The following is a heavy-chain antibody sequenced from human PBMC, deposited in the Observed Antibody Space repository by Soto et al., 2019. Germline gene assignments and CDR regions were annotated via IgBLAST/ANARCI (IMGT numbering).Heavy chain of an antibody. J-gene: IGHJ4*02. CDR2: SSATGAGT. D-gene: IGHD1-7*01. CDR1: GFTFSSYG. V-gene: IGHV3-23*01. CDR3: AKDRRAGGNYGFYSDF. Sequence: EVQLLESGGGLVQPGGSLRLSCAASGFTFSSYGMTWVRQAPGKGLEWVSFSSATGAGTYYADSVKGRFTISSDNSKNTLYLQMTSLRADDTAVYYCAKDRRAGGNYGFYSDFWGQGALVSVSS.